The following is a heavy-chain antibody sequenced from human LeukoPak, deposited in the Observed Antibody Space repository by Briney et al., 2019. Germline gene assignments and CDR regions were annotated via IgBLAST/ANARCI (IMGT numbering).Heavy chain of an antibody. CDR3: VRGGTFGVVTHLDV. CDR1: GFTFSDYY. V-gene: IGHV3-11*04. Sequence: PGGSLRLSCAASGFTFSDYYMHWIRQPPGKELEWISSLSNSGDITYYVDSVKGRFGISSDNAKRSLYLQMRSLRAGDTAVYFCVRGGTFGVVTHLDVWGEGTTVTVSS. CDR2: LSNSGDIT. D-gene: IGHD3-3*01. J-gene: IGHJ6*04.